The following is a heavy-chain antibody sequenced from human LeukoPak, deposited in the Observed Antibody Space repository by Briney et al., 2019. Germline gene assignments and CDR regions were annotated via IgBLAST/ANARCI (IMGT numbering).Heavy chain of an antibody. J-gene: IGHJ3*02. D-gene: IGHD3-16*01. CDR3: ARALRFRDAFDI. CDR1: GGSISSGSYY. Sequence: PSETLSLTRTVSGGSISSGSYYWSWIRQPAGKGLEWIGRIYTSGSTNYNPSLKSRVTISVDTSKNQFSLKLSSVTAADTAVYYCARALRFRDAFDIWGQGTMVTVSS. CDR2: IYTSGST. V-gene: IGHV4-61*02.